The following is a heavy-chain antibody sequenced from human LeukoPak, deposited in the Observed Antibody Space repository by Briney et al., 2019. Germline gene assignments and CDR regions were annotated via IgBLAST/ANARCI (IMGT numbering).Heavy chain of an antibody. V-gene: IGHV1-18*01. J-gene: IGHJ5*02. D-gene: IGHD3-22*01. Sequence: ASVKVSCKASGFTFTRCAISWVRQAPGQGLEWMGWISAYNGKTNYAQKLQGRVTMTTDTSTSTAYLELRSPRSDDTAVYYCARDRVDDSSGHHNWFDPWGQGTLVTVSS. CDR3: ARDRVDDSSGHHNWFDP. CDR2: ISAYNGKT. CDR1: GFTFTRCA.